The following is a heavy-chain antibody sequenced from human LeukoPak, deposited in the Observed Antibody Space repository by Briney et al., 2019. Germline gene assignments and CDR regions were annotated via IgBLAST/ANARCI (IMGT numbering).Heavy chain of an antibody. D-gene: IGHD3-3*01. CDR2: ISAYNGNT. CDR1: GYTFTSYG. Sequence: ASVKVSCKASGYTFTSYGISWVRQAPVQGLEWMGWISAYNGNTNYAQKLQGRVTMTTDTSTSTAYMELRSLRSDDTAVYYCARGYYAFWSGYPWYYFDYWGQGTLVTVSS. J-gene: IGHJ4*02. V-gene: IGHV1-18*01. CDR3: ARGYYAFWSGYPWYYFDY.